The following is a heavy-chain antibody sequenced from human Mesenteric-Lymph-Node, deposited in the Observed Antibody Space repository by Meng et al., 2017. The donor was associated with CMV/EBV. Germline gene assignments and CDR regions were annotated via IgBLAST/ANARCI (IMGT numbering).Heavy chain of an antibody. Sequence: GESLKISCSASGFSFSYYGMHWVRQAPGKGLEWVSSISGTGNSIFYADSVKGRFTISRENSKNTMYLVMNSLSADDTAVYYCARHLGYGDYANYWGQGTLVTVSS. CDR1: GFSFSYYG. V-gene: IGHV3-23*01. J-gene: IGHJ4*02. D-gene: IGHD4-17*01. CDR2: ISGTGNSI. CDR3: ARHLGYGDYANY.